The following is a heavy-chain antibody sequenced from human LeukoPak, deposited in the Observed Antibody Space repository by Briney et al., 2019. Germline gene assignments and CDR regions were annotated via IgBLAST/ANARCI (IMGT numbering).Heavy chain of an antibody. CDR2: IIAGGGST. CDR1: GFTFSSYA. J-gene: IGHJ5*02. D-gene: IGHD2-15*01. CDR3: ARIIGYCSGGSCYSGNWFDP. Sequence: GGSLLLSCVISGFTFSSYAMSWVRQAPGKGLEWVSGIIAGGGSTYHADSVKGRFTISRDNAKNSLYLQMNSLRAEDTALYHCARIIGYCSGGSCYSGNWFDPWGQGTLVTVSS. V-gene: IGHV3-23*01.